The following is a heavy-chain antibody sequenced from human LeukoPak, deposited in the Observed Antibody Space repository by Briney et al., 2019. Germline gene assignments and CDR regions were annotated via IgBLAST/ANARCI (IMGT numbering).Heavy chain of an antibody. CDR2: ICGGGDT. D-gene: IGHD6-13*01. CDR3: AREISGAAGGHYYYGVDV. Sequence: PGGSLRLSCAASGFTFSNYDFHWVRQVPGKGLEWVSAICGGGDTYYSASVEGRFTISRENGKNSLFLQMNSLRDGDTAVYYCAREISGAAGGHYYYGVDVWGQGTTVIVSS. V-gene: IGHV3-13*01. CDR1: GFTFSNYD. J-gene: IGHJ6*02.